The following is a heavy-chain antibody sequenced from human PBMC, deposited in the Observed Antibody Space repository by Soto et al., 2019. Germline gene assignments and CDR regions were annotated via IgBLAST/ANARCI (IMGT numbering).Heavy chain of an antibody. D-gene: IGHD5-12*01. J-gene: IGHJ4*02. Sequence: GGSLRLSCAASGFTFSSYWMHWVRQAPGKGLVWVSRINSDGSSTSYADSVKGRFTISRDNAKNTLYLQMNSLRAEDTAVYYCARVENSGYDYDGGDYFDYWGQGTLVTVSS. V-gene: IGHV3-74*01. CDR2: INSDGSST. CDR1: GFTFSSYW. CDR3: ARVENSGYDYDGGDYFDY.